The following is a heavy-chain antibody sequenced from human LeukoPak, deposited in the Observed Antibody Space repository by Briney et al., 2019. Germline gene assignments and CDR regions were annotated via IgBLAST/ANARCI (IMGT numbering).Heavy chain of an antibody. CDR3: ARDFGGYCSSTSCYTDWFDP. Sequence: SETLTLTCTVSGGSISSGSYYWSWIRQPAGKGLEWIGRIYTSGSTNYNPSLKSRVTISVDTSKNQFSLKLSSVTAADTAVYYCARDFGGYCSSTSCYTDWFDPWGQGTLVTVSS. J-gene: IGHJ5*02. CDR1: GGSISSGSYY. CDR2: IYTSGST. D-gene: IGHD2-2*02. V-gene: IGHV4-61*02.